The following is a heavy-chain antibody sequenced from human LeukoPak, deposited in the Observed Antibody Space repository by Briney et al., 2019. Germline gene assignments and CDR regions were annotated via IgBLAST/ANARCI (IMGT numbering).Heavy chain of an antibody. V-gene: IGHV3-23*01. CDR3: AKDLPLRGVCDS. CDR1: GFTFSTSA. J-gene: IGHJ5*01. Sequence: GGSLRLSCGASGFTFSTSAMSWVRQAPGEGLEWVSAIGGGSGNTYYADSVRGRFTISRDNSKNTLYLQMSRLRAEDTAVYYCAKDLPLRGVCDSWGQGTLVTVSS. CDR2: IGGGSGNT. D-gene: IGHD3-10*01.